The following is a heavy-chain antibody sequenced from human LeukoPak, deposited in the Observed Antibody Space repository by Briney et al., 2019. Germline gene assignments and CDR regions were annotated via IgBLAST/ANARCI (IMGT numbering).Heavy chain of an antibody. Sequence: GGSLRLSCAASGFTFSSYWMSWVRQAPGKGLEWVANINQDGSEKYYVDSVKGRFTISRDNAKNSLYLQMNSLRAEDTAVYYCAREYCSGGSCYSSLDAFDIWGQGTMVTVSS. J-gene: IGHJ3*02. V-gene: IGHV3-7*01. CDR1: GFTFSSYW. CDR3: AREYCSGGSCYSSLDAFDI. D-gene: IGHD2-15*01. CDR2: INQDGSEK.